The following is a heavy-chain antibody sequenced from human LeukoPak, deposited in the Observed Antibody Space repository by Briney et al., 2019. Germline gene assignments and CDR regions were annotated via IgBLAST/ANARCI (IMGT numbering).Heavy chain of an antibody. D-gene: IGHD6-6*01. CDR3: ARVRSDYSSSSPPDY. Sequence: RGSLRLPCAASGFTFSTYWMHWVRQAPGKGLVWVSRIYNGGSTTLYADSVRGRFIISRDNVKNTLYLQMNSLRPEDTAIYYCARVRSDYSSSSPPDYWGQGTPVTVSS. V-gene: IGHV3-74*01. CDR1: GFTFSTYW. CDR2: IYNGGSTT. J-gene: IGHJ4*02.